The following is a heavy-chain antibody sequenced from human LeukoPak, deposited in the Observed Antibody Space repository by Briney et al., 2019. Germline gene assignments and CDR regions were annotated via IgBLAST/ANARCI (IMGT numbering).Heavy chain of an antibody. Sequence: PGGSLRLSCAASGFTFSSYAMSWVRQAPGKGLEWVSAISGSGGSTYYADSVKGRFTISRDNSKNTLYLQMNSLRAEDTAVYYCAKFPVMTRVTAWVDYWGQGTLVTVSS. V-gene: IGHV3-23*01. CDR1: GFTFSSYA. D-gene: IGHD2-21*02. CDR3: AKFPVMTRVTAWVDY. CDR2: ISGSGGST. J-gene: IGHJ4*02.